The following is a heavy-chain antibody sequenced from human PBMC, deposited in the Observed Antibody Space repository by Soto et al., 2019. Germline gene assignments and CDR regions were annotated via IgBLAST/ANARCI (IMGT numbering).Heavy chain of an antibody. CDR2: IYYSGST. J-gene: IGHJ5*02. CDR1: GGSISSYY. V-gene: IGHV4-59*01. CDR3: ARVSGSYKGDWFDP. Sequence: SETLSLTCTVSGGSISSYYWSWIRQPPGKGLEWIGYIYYSGSTNYNPSLRSRVTISVDTSKNQFSLKLSSVTAADTAVYYCARVSGSYKGDWFDPWGQGTLVTVSS. D-gene: IGHD1-26*01.